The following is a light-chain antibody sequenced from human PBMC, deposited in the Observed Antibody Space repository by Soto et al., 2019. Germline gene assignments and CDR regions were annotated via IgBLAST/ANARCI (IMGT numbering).Light chain of an antibody. CDR2: EVT. Sequence: QSVLTEPACVSGSPGQSITISCTGSRSDIGGFNYVSWYQQHPGKAPKVLIYEVTTRPSGVSNRFSGSKSGNTASLTISGLQTDDEADYFCISYTIRSSFYVFGTGTKVTVL. V-gene: IGLV2-14*01. J-gene: IGLJ1*01. CDR3: ISYTIRSSFYV. CDR1: RSDIGGFNY.